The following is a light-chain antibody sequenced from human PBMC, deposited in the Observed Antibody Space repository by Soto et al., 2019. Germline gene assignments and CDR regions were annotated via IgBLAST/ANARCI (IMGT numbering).Light chain of an antibody. CDR1: SSDIGDYNY. Sequence: QSVLTQPRSVSGSPGQSVTISCTATSSDIGDYNYVSWYQQYPGKAHKLMIYDVTKRPSAVPDRFSGSTSGNTASLTSSGLQAEDEAYYQCCSYAGSYVVFGGGTKLTVL. CDR2: DVT. J-gene: IGLJ2*01. CDR3: CSYAGSYVV. V-gene: IGLV2-11*01.